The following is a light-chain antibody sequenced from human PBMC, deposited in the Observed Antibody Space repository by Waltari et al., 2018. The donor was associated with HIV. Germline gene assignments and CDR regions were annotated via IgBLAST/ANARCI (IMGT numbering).Light chain of an antibody. CDR3: SSYTGYNDFL. J-gene: IGLJ3*02. CDR2: EVT. V-gene: IGLV2-8*01. Sequence: QSALTQPPSASGSPGQSVTISCTGTSSDVGGYNYVSWYQQHPGKAPKLMIFEVTKQPSGVPNRFSGSKSSNTASLAVSGLQADDEADYYCSSYTGYNDFLFGAGTKLTVL. CDR1: SSDVGGYNY.